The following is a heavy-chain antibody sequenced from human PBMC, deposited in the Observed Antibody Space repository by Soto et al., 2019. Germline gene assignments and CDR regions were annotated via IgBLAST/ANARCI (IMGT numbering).Heavy chain of an antibody. CDR3: ARDRHTYTYAPRPVDC. CDR2: ISYDGSNK. Sequence: GGSLRLSCAASGFTFSSYPMHWVRQAPGQGLEWVAVISYDGSNKYYADSVKGRFTISRDNSKNTLYLQMNSLRTEDTAVYYCARDRHTYTYAPRPVDCWGQGTLVTVS. CDR1: GFTFSSYP. D-gene: IGHD3-16*01. V-gene: IGHV3-30-3*01. J-gene: IGHJ4*02.